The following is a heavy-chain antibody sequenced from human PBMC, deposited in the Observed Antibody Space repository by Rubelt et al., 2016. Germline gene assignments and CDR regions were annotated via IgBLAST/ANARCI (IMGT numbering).Heavy chain of an antibody. Sequence: QVQLQQWGAGLLKPSETLSLTCAVYGGSFSGYYWSWIRPPPGKGLEWIGEINHSGSTNYNPSLKSRVTISVDTSKNQFPLILSSVTAADTAVYYGAGGESYCRGGSWLDWFDPWGQGTLVTVSS. CDR3: AGGESYCRGGSWLDWFDP. CDR1: GGSFSGYY. CDR2: INHSGST. V-gene: IGHV4-34*01. D-gene: IGHD2-15*01. J-gene: IGHJ5*02.